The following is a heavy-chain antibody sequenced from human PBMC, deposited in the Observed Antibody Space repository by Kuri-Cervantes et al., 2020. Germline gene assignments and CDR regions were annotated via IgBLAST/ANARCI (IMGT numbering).Heavy chain of an antibody. CDR2: IKQDGSVK. CDR1: GFIFSNFW. CDR3: ARGMYFTAGLVFDL. V-gene: IGHV3-7*01. D-gene: IGHD2-8*01. J-gene: IGHJ4*02. Sequence: GESLKISCAASGFIFSNFWMSWVRQASGKGLEWLANIKQDGSVKYYVDSVKGRFTSSRDNAQNSVYLQMNSLRAEDSAMYYCARGMYFTAGLVFDLWGQGALVTVSS.